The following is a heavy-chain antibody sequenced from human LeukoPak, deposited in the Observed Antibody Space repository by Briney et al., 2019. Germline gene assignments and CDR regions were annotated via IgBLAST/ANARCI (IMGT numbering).Heavy chain of an antibody. J-gene: IGHJ4*02. CDR3: ARLRRSRLAEFDY. V-gene: IGHV4-4*07. CDR1: GGSMNTYH. Sequence: PSETLSLTCTVSGGSMNTYHWSWIRQPAGKGLEWIGRIYSSGSTKYNPSLKSRVTISVDTSKNQFSLKLSSLTAADTAVYYCARLRRSRLAEFDYWGQGTLVTVSS. D-gene: IGHD3-3*02. CDR2: IYSSGST.